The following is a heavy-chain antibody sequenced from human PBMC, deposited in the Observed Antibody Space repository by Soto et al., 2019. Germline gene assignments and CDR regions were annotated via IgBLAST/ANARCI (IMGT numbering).Heavy chain of an antibody. CDR1: GFTFNTYG. V-gene: IGHV3-33*01. CDR3: ARGGYSVGWTHGMDV. J-gene: IGHJ6*02. D-gene: IGHD6-19*01. CDR2: IWYDGSNK. Sequence: ESGGGEVQPGRSLRLSCAASGFTFNTYGMHWVRQAPGKGLEWVAVIWYDGSNKYYADSVKGRFTISRDNSKNTLYMEMNSLRAEDTAVHHCARGGYSVGWTHGMDVWGQGTTVTVS.